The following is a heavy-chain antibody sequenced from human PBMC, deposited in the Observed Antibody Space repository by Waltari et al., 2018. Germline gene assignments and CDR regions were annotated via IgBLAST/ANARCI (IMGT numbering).Heavy chain of an antibody. CDR3: ARRYTTSGGSCYYFDY. J-gene: IGHJ4*02. CDR2: INPGNGNT. V-gene: IGHV1-3*01. Sequence: QVQLVQSGAEVKKPGASVKVSCKASGYTFTSYAMHWVRQAPGQRLEWMGWINPGNGNTKYSQKFQGRVTITRDTSASTAYMELSSLRSEDTAVYYCARRYTTSGGSCYYFDYWGQGTLVTVSS. D-gene: IGHD2-15*01. CDR1: GYTFTSYA.